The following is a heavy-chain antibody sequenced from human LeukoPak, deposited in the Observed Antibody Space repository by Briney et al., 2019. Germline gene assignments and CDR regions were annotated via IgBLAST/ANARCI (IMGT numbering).Heavy chain of an antibody. CDR2: IYYSGTT. D-gene: IGHD3-16*02. V-gene: IGHV4-59*08. Sequence: SETLSLTCTVSDGTISGYFWSWFRQPPGKGLEWIGYIYYSGTTQYSPSLKSRVTISVDTSKNQFSLKLSSVTAAYTAVYYCARHGRIVSSFDPWGQGTLVTVSS. CDR1: DGTISGYF. J-gene: IGHJ5*02. CDR3: ARHGRIVSSFDP.